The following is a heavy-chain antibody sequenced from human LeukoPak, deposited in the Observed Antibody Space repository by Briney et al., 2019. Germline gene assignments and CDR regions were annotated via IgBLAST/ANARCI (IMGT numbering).Heavy chain of an antibody. V-gene: IGHV4-30-4*01. D-gene: IGHD5-24*01. J-gene: IGHJ4*02. CDR3: ARDQMSEHGYNYD. CDR2: IYYSGST. CDR1: GGSISSGDYY. Sequence: PSQTLSLTCTVSGGSISSGDYYWSWIRQPPGKGLEWIGYIYYSGSTYYNPSLKSRVTISVDTSKNQFSLKLSSVTAADTAVYYCARDQMSEHGYNYDWGQGTLVTVSS.